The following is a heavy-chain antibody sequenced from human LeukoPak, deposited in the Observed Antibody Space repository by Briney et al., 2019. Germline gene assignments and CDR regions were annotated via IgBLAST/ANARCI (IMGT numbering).Heavy chain of an antibody. D-gene: IGHD3-10*01. Sequence: GGSLRLSCAVSGLTFNNYAMSWVRQAPGKGLEWVSGISGRGASKYYADSVKGRFTISRDNSKNTLYLQMNSLRAEDTAVYYCARVTYGSGTYGAFDYWGQGTLVTVSS. CDR1: GLTFNNYA. CDR2: ISGRGASK. J-gene: IGHJ4*02. V-gene: IGHV3-23*01. CDR3: ARVTYGSGTYGAFDY.